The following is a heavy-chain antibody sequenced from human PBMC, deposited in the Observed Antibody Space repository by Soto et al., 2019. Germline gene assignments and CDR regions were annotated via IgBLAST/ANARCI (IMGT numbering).Heavy chain of an antibody. CDR2: INGRGDTT. Sequence: PGGSLRLSCAASGFTFNTYAMSWVRQAPGKGLEWVSAINGRGDTTYYADSVKGRFIISRDNSKNTISLQMSSLRAEDTAVYYCAKESEYGGSQREYYFDYWGQGILVTVS. D-gene: IGHD3-10*01. J-gene: IGHJ4*02. CDR3: AKESEYGGSQREYYFDY. V-gene: IGHV3-23*01. CDR1: GFTFNTYA.